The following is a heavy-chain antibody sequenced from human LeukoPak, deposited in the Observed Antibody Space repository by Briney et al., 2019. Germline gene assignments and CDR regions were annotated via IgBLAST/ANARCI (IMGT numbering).Heavy chain of an antibody. J-gene: IGHJ6*03. CDR3: VRDPSYGSSWYCYMDV. CDR1: GFTFSSFD. CDR2: ISSSSFKI. D-gene: IGHD6-13*01. Sequence: GGSLRLSCAASGFTFSSFDMHWVRQAPGKGLEWVSYISSSSFKIGYADSVKGRFTISRDNSKNSLYLQMDSLRVEDTAVYYCVRDPSYGSSWYCYMDVWGKGTTVTVSS. V-gene: IGHV3-48*04.